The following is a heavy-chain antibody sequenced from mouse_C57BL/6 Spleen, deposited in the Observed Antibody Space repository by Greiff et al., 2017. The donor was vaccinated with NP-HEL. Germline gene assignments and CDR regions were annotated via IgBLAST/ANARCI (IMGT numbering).Heavy chain of an antibody. J-gene: IGHJ2*01. Sequence: QVQLQQSGPELVKPGASVKISCKASGYAFSSSWMNWVKQRPGKGLEWIGRIYPGAGDTNYNGKFKGKATLTADKSSSTAYMQLSSLTSEDSAVYFCARSLITTAHFDYWGQGTTLTVSS. V-gene: IGHV1-82*01. CDR1: GYAFSSSW. D-gene: IGHD1-1*01. CDR3: ARSLITTAHFDY. CDR2: IYPGAGDT.